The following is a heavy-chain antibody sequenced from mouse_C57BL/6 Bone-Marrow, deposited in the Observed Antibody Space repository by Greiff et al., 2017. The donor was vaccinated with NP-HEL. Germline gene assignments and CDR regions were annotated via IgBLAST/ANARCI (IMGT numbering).Heavy chain of an antibody. CDR1: GYTFTSYW. Sequence: VQLQQPGAELVKPGASVKLSCKASGYTFTSYWMHWVKQRPGQGLEWIGMIHPNSGSTNYNEKFKSKATLTVDKSSSTAYMPLSSLTSEDSAVYYCARLPYYYGSSPDYWGQGTTLTVSS. D-gene: IGHD1-1*01. CDR2: IHPNSGST. V-gene: IGHV1-64*01. CDR3: ARLPYYYGSSPDY. J-gene: IGHJ2*01.